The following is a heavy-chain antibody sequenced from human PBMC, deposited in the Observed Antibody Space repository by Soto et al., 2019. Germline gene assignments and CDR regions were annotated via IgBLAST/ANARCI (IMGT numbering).Heavy chain of an antibody. Sequence: QVQLVQSGAEVKKPGASVKVSCKASGYTFTSYAMHWVRQAPGQRLEWMGWINVGNGNTKYSQRFQGRVTITRDTSASIAYMELSSLRSEDTAVYYCARARIIATFDYWGQGTLVTVSS. J-gene: IGHJ4*02. CDR1: GYTFTSYA. CDR3: ARARIIATFDY. CDR2: INVGNGNT. D-gene: IGHD6-13*01. V-gene: IGHV1-3*01.